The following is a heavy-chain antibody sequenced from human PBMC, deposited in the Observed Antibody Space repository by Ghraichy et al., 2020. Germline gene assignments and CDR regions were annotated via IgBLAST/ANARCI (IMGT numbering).Heavy chain of an antibody. D-gene: IGHD4-17*01. CDR3: ANVDGNYRDQYGMDV. Sequence: GGSLRLSCRASGLTFSSYVMSWVRQAPGKGLEWVSAISSSGGTTYYTDSVKGRFTISRDNSKNTLYLQMNSLRVGDTAVYYCANVDGNYRDQYGMDVWGQGTTVTVSS. V-gene: IGHV3-23*01. J-gene: IGHJ6*02. CDR1: GLTFSSYV. CDR2: ISSSGGTT.